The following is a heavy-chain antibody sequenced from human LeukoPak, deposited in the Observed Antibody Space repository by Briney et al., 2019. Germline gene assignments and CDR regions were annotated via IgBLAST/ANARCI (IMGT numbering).Heavy chain of an antibody. CDR2: IKQDGSEK. CDR1: GFTFSSYW. J-gene: IGHJ4*02. D-gene: IGHD3-22*01. CDR3: ARDGSDSSGYPIDY. Sequence: GGSLRLSCAASGFTFSSYWMSWVRQAPGKGLEWVANIKQDGSEKYYVDSVKGRFTISRDNAKNSLYLQMNSLRAEDTAVYYCARDGSDSSGYPIDYWGQGTLVSVSS. V-gene: IGHV3-7*01.